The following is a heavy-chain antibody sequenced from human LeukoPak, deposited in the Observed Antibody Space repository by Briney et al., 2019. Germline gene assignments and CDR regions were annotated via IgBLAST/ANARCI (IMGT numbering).Heavy chain of an antibody. CDR1: GGTLSTYA. CDR3: ARDWGPRVKASYDL. CDR2: IIPVFQTA. D-gene: IGHD3-16*01. Sequence: ASVKVSCKASGGTLSTYAFTWVRQAPGQGLEWMGGIIPVFQTADSAQKFQGRVTMTADESTGIVYMELGSLTYDDTAVYYCARDWGPRVKASYDLWGQGTMVTVSS. J-gene: IGHJ3*01. V-gene: IGHV1-69*01.